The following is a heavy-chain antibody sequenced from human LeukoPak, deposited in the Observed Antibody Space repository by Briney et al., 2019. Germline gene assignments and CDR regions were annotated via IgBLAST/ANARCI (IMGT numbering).Heavy chain of an antibody. Sequence: PGGSLRLSCAASGFTFTTYSMNWVRQAPGKGLEWVAFMRYDGSNKYYADSVKGRFTISRDNSKNTLYLQMNSLRAEDTAVYYCASLARSPDAFDIWGQGTMVTVSS. CDR3: ASLARSPDAFDI. CDR2: MRYDGSNK. J-gene: IGHJ3*02. D-gene: IGHD5-12*01. V-gene: IGHV3-30*02. CDR1: GFTFTTYS.